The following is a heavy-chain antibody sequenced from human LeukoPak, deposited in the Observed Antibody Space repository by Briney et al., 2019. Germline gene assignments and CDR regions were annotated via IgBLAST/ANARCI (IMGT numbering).Heavy chain of an antibody. J-gene: IGHJ4*02. CDR2: IYHSGST. Sequence: SATLSLTCTVSGGSISTYYWSWIRQPPGQGLEWIGDIYHSGSTNCNPSLKSRVTISVDMAKIQFSLKLSSVTAADTAVYSCARGRSGSSLYDFDFWGQGTLVTVSS. D-gene: IGHD1-26*01. V-gene: IGHV4-59*01. CDR3: ARGRSGSSLYDFDF. CDR1: GGSISTYY.